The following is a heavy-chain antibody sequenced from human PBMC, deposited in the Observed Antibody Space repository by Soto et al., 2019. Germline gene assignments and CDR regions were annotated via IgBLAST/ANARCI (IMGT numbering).Heavy chain of an antibody. Sequence: GGSLRLSCAASGFTFSSYAMSWVRQAPGKGLEWVSAISGSGGSTYYADSVKGRFTISRDNSKNTLYLQMNSLRAENTAVYYCAKDQVRHIVVVIANPSLVYWGQGTLVTVSS. D-gene: IGHD2-21*01. CDR1: GFTFSSYA. CDR2: ISGSGGST. CDR3: AKDQVRHIVVVIANPSLVY. V-gene: IGHV3-23*01. J-gene: IGHJ4*02.